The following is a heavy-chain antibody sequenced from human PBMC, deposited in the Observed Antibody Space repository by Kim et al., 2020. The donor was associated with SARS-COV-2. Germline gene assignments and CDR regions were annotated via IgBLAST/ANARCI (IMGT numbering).Heavy chain of an antibody. CDR1: GFIFSSYG. CDR2: ISYDGSKK. CDR3: AKGYSGSYLDAFDI. J-gene: IGHJ3*02. Sequence: GGSLRLSCAASGFIFSSYGMHWVRQAPGKGLEWVAVISYDGSKKYYADSVKGRFTISRDNSKNTLYLQMNSLRPEDTAVYYCAKGYSGSYLDAFDIWGPGTMVTASS. V-gene: IGHV3-30*18. D-gene: IGHD1-26*01.